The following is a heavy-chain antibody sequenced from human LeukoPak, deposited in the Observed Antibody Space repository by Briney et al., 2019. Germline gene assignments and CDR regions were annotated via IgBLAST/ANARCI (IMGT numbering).Heavy chain of an antibody. V-gene: IGHV1-46*01. J-gene: IGHJ4*02. CDR1: GYTFSSYY. CDR2: FHASDGTS. Sequence: ASVKVSCKASGYTFSSYYIHWVRQAPGQGLEWMGIFHASDGTSRYAQKFQGRVTMSRDTSTSTVSMELSSLRSEDTAVYYCARAYSGYAPNDYWGQGTLVTVSS. D-gene: IGHD5-12*01. CDR3: ARAYSGYAPNDY.